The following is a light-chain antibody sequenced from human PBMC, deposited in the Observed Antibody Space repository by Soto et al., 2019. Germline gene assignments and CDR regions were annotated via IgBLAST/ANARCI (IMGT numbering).Light chain of an antibody. Sequence: DIQMTQSPSSLSASVGDRVTITCRASQGIRNDLGWYQQKPGKATKLLIYAASSLQSGVPSRVSGFGSGTDVNLTISSLQPEDFATYYCQQANRFPPTFGQGTRLEIK. CDR1: QGIRND. CDR2: AAS. CDR3: QQANRFPPT. V-gene: IGKV1-17*01. J-gene: IGKJ5*01.